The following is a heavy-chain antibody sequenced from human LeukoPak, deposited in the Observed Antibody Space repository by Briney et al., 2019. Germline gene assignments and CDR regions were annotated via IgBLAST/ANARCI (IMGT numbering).Heavy chain of an antibody. V-gene: IGHV6-1*01. CDR1: GDSVSSNSAA. CDR2: TYYRSKWYN. D-gene: IGHD6-19*01. CDR3: VRRRAVACRMDAFDV. J-gene: IGHJ3*01. Sequence: SQTLSLTCAISGDSVSSNSAAWIWIRQSPSGGLEWLGRTYYRSKWYNDYAVSVQSRIIFNPDTSKNQFSLQLRSVTPEDTAVYFCVRRRAVACRMDAFDVWGQGTMVTVSS.